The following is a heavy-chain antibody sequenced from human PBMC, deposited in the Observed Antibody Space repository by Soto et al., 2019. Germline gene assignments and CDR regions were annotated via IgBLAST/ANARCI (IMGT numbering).Heavy chain of an antibody. V-gene: IGHV5-51*01. Sequence: PGESLKISCQGSGYSFTNDWIGWVRQMPGKGLEWMGIIYPGDSDTRYSPSFQGQVTISADKSSSTTYLQWSSLKASDTAIYFCARTPPPIIGANGGVDFDYRGQGTPVTVSS. J-gene: IGHJ4*02. D-gene: IGHD1-20*01. CDR2: IYPGDSDT. CDR3: ARTPPPIIGANGGVDFDY. CDR1: GYSFTNDW.